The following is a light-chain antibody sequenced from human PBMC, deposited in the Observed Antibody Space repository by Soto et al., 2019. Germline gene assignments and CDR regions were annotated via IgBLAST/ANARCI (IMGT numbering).Light chain of an antibody. CDR3: SSYTSSSTLV. V-gene: IGLV2-14*01. Sequence: QSALTQPASVSGSPGQSITISCTGTSSDVGGYNYVSWYQQHPGKAPKLMIYEVSNRPSGVFNRFSGSKSGNTASLTISGDQAEDEADYYCSSYTSSSTLVFGGGTKLTVL. CDR2: EVS. J-gene: IGLJ2*01. CDR1: SSDVGGYNY.